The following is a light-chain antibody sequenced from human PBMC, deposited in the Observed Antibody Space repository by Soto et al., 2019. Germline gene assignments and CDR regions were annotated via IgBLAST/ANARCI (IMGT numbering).Light chain of an antibody. CDR1: QSISHSSNNKNK. V-gene: IGKV4-1*01. CDR2: WAS. Sequence: DIVMTQSPDSLAVSLGERATINCKSSQSISHSSNNKNKLAWYQQKPGQPPKLLISWASIRESGVPDRFSGSGSGTDFTLTINSLQAEDVAVYFCHQYYDTAWAFGQGTKVEIK. J-gene: IGKJ1*01. CDR3: HQYYDTAWA.